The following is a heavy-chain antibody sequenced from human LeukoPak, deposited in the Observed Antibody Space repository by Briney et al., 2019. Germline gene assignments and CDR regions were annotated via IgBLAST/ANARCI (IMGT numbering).Heavy chain of an antibody. CDR1: GGFISSYY. D-gene: IGHD3-10*01. CDR3: ARSAAWFGELSFDY. J-gene: IGHJ4*02. CDR2: IYTSGST. V-gene: IGHV4-4*07. Sequence: SETLSLTCTVSGGFISSYYWSWIRQPAGKGLEWIGRIYTSGSTNYNPSLKSRVTMSVDTSKNQFSLKLSSVTAADTAVYYCARSAAWFGELSFDYWGQGTLVTVSS.